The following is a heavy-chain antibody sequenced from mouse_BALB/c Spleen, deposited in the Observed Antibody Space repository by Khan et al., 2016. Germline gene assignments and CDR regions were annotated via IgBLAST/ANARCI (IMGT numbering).Heavy chain of an antibody. CDR1: GYSFTGYN. Sequence: VRLQQSGPELEKPGASVKISCKASGYSFTGYNMNWVKQSNGKSLEWIGNIDPYYGGTSYNQKFKGKATLTVDKSSSTAYMQLKSLTSEDYAGYYCARGYGRYVNWYFEVWGAGTTVTVSS. D-gene: IGHD2-10*02. V-gene: IGHV1-39*01. CDR2: IDPYYGGT. CDR3: ARGYGRYVNWYFEV. J-gene: IGHJ1*01.